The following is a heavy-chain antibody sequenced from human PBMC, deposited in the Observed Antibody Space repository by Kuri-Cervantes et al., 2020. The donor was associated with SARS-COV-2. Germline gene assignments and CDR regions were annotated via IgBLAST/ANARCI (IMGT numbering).Heavy chain of an antibody. D-gene: IGHD4-17*01. J-gene: IGHJ2*01. Sequence: GGSLRLSCAASGFTFSSYAMHWVRQAPGKWLEWVAVISYDGSNKYYADSVKGRFTIARDNSKNTLYLQMNSLRAEDTAVYYCARGYSDYGDRYFDLWGRGTLVTVSS. V-gene: IGHV3-30*03. CDR2: ISYDGSNK. CDR3: ARGYSDYGDRYFDL. CDR1: GFTFSSYA.